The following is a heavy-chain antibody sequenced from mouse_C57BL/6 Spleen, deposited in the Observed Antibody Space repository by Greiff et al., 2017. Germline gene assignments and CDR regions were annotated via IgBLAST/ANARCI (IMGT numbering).Heavy chain of an antibody. CDR3: ARGDNYGLFDY. V-gene: IGHV1-82*01. CDR2: IYPGDGDT. J-gene: IGHJ2*01. Sequence: QVQLQQSGPELVKPGASVKISCKASGYAFSSSWMNWVKQRPGKGLEWIGRIYPGDGDTNYNGKFKGKATLTADKSSSTAYMQLSSLTSEDSAVYFSARGDNYGLFDYWGQGTPLTVSS. D-gene: IGHD1-1*01. CDR1: GYAFSSSW.